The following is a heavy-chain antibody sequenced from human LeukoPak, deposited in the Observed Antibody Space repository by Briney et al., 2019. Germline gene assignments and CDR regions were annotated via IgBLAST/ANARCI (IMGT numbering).Heavy chain of an antibody. CDR3: ARDRRDGYNEFDY. D-gene: IGHD5-24*01. J-gene: IGHJ4*02. CDR2: IKQDGSEK. Sequence: GGSLRLSCAASGFTFSSYWMSWVRQAPGKGLEWVANIKQDGSEKYYVDSVKGRFTISRDNAKNSLYLQMNSLRAEDTAVYYCARDRRDGYNEFDYWGQGTLVTVSS. V-gene: IGHV3-7*01. CDR1: GFTFSSYW.